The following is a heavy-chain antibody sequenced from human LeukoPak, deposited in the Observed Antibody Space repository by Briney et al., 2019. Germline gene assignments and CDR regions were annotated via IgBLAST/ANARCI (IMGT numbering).Heavy chain of an antibody. CDR1: GYTFTNYA. D-gene: IGHD3-22*01. J-gene: IGHJ5*02. CDR3: ARARSYDSRTYYGTAVTNWFDT. CDR2: INPKTGNP. Sequence: ASVKVSCKAYGYTFTNYALNWVRQAPGQGFEWMGWINPKTGNPTFAQGFTGRFVFSLDTSVSTAHLQISSLKAEDTAVYYCARARSYDSRTYYGTAVTNWFDTWGQGTLVTVSS. V-gene: IGHV7-4-1*02.